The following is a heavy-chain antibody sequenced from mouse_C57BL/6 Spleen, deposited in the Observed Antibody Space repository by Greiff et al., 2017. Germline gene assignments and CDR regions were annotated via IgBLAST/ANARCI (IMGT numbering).Heavy chain of an antibody. CDR3: ARYDCDVRYYAMDY. D-gene: IGHD2-4*01. V-gene: IGHV1-76*01. Sequence: QVQLQQSGAELVRPGASVKLSCKASGYTFTDYYINWVKQRPGQGLEWIARIYPGSGNTYYNEKFKGKATLTAEKSSSTADMQLSSLTSEDSAVYFGARYDCDVRYYAMDYWGQGTSVTVSS. CDR2: IYPGSGNT. J-gene: IGHJ4*01. CDR1: GYTFTDYY.